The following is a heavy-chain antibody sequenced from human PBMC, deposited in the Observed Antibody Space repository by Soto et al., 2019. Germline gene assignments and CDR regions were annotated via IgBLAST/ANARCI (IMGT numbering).Heavy chain of an antibody. J-gene: IGHJ4*02. Sequence: ASVKVSGKASGYTFTSYTMHWVRQAPGQRLEWMGWINAANGNTKYSQKFQGRVTITRDTSASTAYMELSSLRSEDTAVYYCARDNYYGDFDYWGQGTLVTVSS. D-gene: IGHD1-26*01. V-gene: IGHV1-3*01. CDR2: INAANGNT. CDR1: GYTFTSYT. CDR3: ARDNYYGDFDY.